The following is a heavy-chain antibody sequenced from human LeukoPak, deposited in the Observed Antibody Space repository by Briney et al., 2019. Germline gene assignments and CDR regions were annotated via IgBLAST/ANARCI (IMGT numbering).Heavy chain of an antibody. CDR3: ARDRGRDGYNFDY. V-gene: IGHV3-48*01. CDR1: GFTFSSPS. D-gene: IGHD5-24*01. Sequence: PGGSLRLSCAASGFTFSSPSMNWVRQAPGKGLEWVSYISSSSSTMYYADSVKGRFTISRDNAKNSLYLQMNSLRAEDTAVYYCARDRGRDGYNFDYWGQGTLVTVSS. CDR2: ISSSSSTM. J-gene: IGHJ4*02.